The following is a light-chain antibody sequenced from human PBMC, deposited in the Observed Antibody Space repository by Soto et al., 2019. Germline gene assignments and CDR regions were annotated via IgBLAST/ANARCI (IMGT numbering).Light chain of an antibody. Sequence: DIQMTQSPSSLSASVGDRVTISCRASRDISNSLAWYQRKPGKVPKLLIYAASTLQLGVPSRFSGSGSGTDFTLTISSLQPEDVATYYCQKYNSAPLPFGGGTKVEI. CDR3: QKYNSAPLP. CDR1: RDISNS. J-gene: IGKJ4*01. V-gene: IGKV1-27*01. CDR2: AAS.